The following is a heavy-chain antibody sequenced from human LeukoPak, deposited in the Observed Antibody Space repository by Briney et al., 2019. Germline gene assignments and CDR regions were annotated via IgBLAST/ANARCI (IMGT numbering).Heavy chain of an antibody. CDR3: ARHSIVALAAALSFDP. CDR1: GGSISSSSYY. CDR2: IYYSGST. J-gene: IGHJ5*02. V-gene: IGHV4-39*01. D-gene: IGHD2-15*01. Sequence: SETLSPTCTVSGGSISSSSYYWGWIRQPPGKGLEWIGSIYYSGSTYYNPSLKSRVTISVDTSKNQFSLKLSSVTAADTAVYYCARHSIVALAAALSFDPWGQGTLVTVSS.